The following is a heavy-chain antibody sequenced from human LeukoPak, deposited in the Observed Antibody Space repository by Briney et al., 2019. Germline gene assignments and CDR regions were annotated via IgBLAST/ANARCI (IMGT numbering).Heavy chain of an antibody. D-gene: IGHD6-19*01. CDR1: GYSFTIYW. J-gene: IGHJ4*02. V-gene: IGHV5-51*01. CDR2: IYPVYSDT. Sequence: GESLKISCKGSGYSFTIYWIGWVLQMPAKRLEWMGIIYPVYSDTTYRPSFQGQVTISADRYINTAYLQWSSLQASDTAIYYCARRLKNSNGWTFDYWGQGTLVTVSS. CDR3: ARRLKNSNGWTFDY.